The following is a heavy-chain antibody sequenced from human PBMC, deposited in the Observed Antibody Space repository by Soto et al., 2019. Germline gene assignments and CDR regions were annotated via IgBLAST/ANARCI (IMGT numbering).Heavy chain of an antibody. Sequence: GRTVRLPGAPAGVTLSNAGLSWVRQAPGKRREWVGRIKNKTNGGTTDYAAPVKGRFTISRDDSKNTLYLQMNSLKTEDTAVYYCTTSQTIRGVVVTANYYYYGMDAWGQGTTVTVSS. D-gene: IGHD2-21*02. J-gene: IGHJ6*02. V-gene: IGHV3-15*01. CDR3: TTSQTIRGVVVTANYYYYGMDA. CDR1: GVTLSNAG. CDR2: IKNKTNGGTT.